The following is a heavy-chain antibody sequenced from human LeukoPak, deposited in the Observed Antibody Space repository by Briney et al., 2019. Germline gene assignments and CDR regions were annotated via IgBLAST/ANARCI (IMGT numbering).Heavy chain of an antibody. CDR1: GYTFTSYG. J-gene: IGHJ4*02. Sequence: ASVKVSCKASGYTFTSYGISWVRQAPGQGLEWMGWISAYNGNTNYAQKLQGRVTMTTDTSTSTAYMEPRSLRSDDTAVYYCARVRGFWSGYYHFDYWGQGTLSPSPQ. CDR3: ARVRGFWSGYYHFDY. V-gene: IGHV1-18*01. D-gene: IGHD3-3*01. CDR2: ISAYNGNT.